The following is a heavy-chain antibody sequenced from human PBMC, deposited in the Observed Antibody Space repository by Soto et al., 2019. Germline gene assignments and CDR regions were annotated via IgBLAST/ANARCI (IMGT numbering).Heavy chain of an antibody. J-gene: IGHJ5*01. V-gene: IGHV4-30-2*05. CDR1: GGSISSGGYS. D-gene: IGHD2-8*01. CDR2: IYHSGST. CDR3: VRLIGNSWLDS. Sequence: SETLSLTCAVSGGSISSGGYSWTWIRQPPGKGLEWIGYIYHSGSTYYNPSLKSRVTISVDTSNNQFSLHLSSVTPDDTAVYYCVRLIGNSWLDSWGQGTPVTVSS.